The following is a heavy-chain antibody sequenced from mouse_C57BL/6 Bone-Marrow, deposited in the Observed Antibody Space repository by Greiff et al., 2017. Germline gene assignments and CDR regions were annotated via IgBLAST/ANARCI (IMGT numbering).Heavy chain of an antibody. CDR1: GYTFTNYW. CDR2: IYPGGGYT. CDR3: ARLGTGAYAMDY. Sequence: QVPLQQSGAELVRPGTSVKMSCKASGYTFTNYWIGWAKQRPGHGLEWIGDIYPGGGYTNYNEKFKGKATLTADKSSSTAYMRFSNLKSEDSANYYSARLGTGAYAMDYWGQGTSVTASS. J-gene: IGHJ4*01. D-gene: IGHD4-1*01. V-gene: IGHV1-63*01.